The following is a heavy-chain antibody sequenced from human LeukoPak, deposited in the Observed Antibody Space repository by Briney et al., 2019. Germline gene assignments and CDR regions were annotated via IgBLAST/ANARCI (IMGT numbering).Heavy chain of an antibody. J-gene: IGHJ4*02. CDR1: GFTIGDYA. V-gene: IGHV3-49*03. CDR3: TREGVEMATINDY. D-gene: IGHD5-24*01. Sequence: GGSLRLSCTASGFTIGDYAMSWFRQAPGKGLEWVGFIRSKAYGGTTEYAASVKGRFTISRDDSKSIAYLQMNSLKTEDTAVYYCTREGVEMATINDYWGQGTLVTVSS. CDR2: IRSKAYGGTT.